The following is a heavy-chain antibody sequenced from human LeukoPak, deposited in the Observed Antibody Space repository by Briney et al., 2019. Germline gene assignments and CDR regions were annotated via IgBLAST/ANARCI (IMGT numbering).Heavy chain of an antibody. CDR3: ARDITRGQWLADHDAFDI. CDR2: IYYSGST. Sequence: GSLRLSCAASGFTFSSYAMHWVRQPPGKGLEWIGSIYYSGSTYYNPSLKSRVTISVDTSKNQFSLKLSSVTAADTAVYYCARDITRGQWLADHDAFDIWGQGTMVTVSS. CDR1: GFTFSSYA. D-gene: IGHD6-19*01. J-gene: IGHJ3*02. V-gene: IGHV4-39*07.